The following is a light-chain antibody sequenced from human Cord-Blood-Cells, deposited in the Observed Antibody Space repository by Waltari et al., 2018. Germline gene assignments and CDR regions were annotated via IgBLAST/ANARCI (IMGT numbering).Light chain of an antibody. V-gene: IGLV2-14*01. J-gene: IGLJ3*02. CDR1: SSDVGGYNH. Sequence: QSALTQPASVSGSPGPSITIPCPGTSSDVGGYNHVSWYQQHPGTAPKLMIYAVSKRPSGVSNRFSGSKTGNTASLTISGLQAEDEADYYCSSYTSSSTWVFGGGTKLTVL. CDR3: SSYTSSSTWV. CDR2: AVS.